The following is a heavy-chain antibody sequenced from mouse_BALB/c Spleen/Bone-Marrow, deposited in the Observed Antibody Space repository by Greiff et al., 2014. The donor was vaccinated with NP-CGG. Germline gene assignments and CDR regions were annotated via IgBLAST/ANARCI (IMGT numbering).Heavy chain of an antibody. J-gene: IGHJ4*01. CDR3: ARWLLPYYAMDY. Sequence: QLQQPGPELVKPGASVRISCKASGYTFTNYYIHWVKQRPGQGLEWIGWIYPVNVHANFNEKFRGKATLTADKSSSTAYMQLSSLTSEDSAVYFCARWLLPYYAMDYWGQGTSVTVSS. CDR1: GYTFTNYY. D-gene: IGHD2-3*01. CDR2: IYPVNVHA. V-gene: IGHV1S56*01.